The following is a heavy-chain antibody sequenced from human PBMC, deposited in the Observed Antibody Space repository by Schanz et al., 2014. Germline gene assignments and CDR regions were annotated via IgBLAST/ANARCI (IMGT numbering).Heavy chain of an antibody. CDR1: GFIFNDYY. J-gene: IGHJ3*01. D-gene: IGHD7-27*01. Sequence: QVQLVESGGGLVKPGGSLRLSCAASGFIFNDYYMNWIRQAPGKGLEWLSYISRDGTTSYYADSVKGRFTISRDNAKNSLYLEMTSLRGEDTAVYYCARENLNWEAFDLWGQGTLVTVSS. CDR3: ARENLNWEAFDL. CDR2: ISRDGTTS. V-gene: IGHV3-11*01.